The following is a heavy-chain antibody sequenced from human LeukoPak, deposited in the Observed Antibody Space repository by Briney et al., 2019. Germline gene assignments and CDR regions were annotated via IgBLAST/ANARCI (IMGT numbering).Heavy chain of an antibody. Sequence: KTSETLSLTCTVSGGSISSSSYYWGWIRQPPWKGLEWIGSIYYSGRTYYNPSLKSRVTISVDTSKNQFSLKLSSVTAADTAVYYCARLGIAAAGTNYYYMDVWGKGTTVTISS. V-gene: IGHV4-39*01. J-gene: IGHJ6*03. CDR2: IYYSGRT. CDR3: ARLGIAAAGTNYYYMDV. D-gene: IGHD6-13*01. CDR1: GGSISSSSYY.